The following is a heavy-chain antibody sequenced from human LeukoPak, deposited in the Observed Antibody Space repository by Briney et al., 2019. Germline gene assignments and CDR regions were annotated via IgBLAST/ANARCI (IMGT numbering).Heavy chain of an antibody. CDR1: GFTFSSYA. CDR2: ISYDGSNK. V-gene: IGHV3-30-3*01. Sequence: GRSLRLSCAASGFTFSSYAMHWVRQAPGKGLEWVAAISYDGSNKYYAASVKGRFTISRDNSKNTLYLQMNSLRAEDTAVYYCARATLGPFRGGFFDYWGQGTLVTVSS. CDR3: ARATLGPFRGGFFDY. J-gene: IGHJ4*02. D-gene: IGHD2/OR15-2a*01.